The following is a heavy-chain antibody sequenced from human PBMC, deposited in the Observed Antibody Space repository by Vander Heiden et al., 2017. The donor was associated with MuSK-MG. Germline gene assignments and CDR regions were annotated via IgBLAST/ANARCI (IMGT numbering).Heavy chain of an antibody. CDR2: IYYSGST. D-gene: IGHD2-15*01. J-gene: IGHJ5*02. CDR3: ARERGAYCSGGSCYYDR. Sequence: QVQLQESGPGLVKPSETLSLTCPVSGGSIRSYYWSWIRQPPGKGLEWIGYIYYSGSTNYNPSLKSRVTISVDTSKNQFSLKLSSVTAADTAVYYCARERGAYCSGGSCYYDRWGQGTLVTVSS. V-gene: IGHV4-59*01. CDR1: GGSIRSYY.